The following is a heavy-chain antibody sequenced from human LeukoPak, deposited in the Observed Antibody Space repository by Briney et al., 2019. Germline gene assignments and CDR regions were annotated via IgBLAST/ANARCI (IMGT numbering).Heavy chain of an antibody. V-gene: IGHV1-69*04. Sequence: SVKVSCEASGGTFSSYAISWVRQAPGQGLEWMGRIIPIFGIANYAQKFQGRVTITADKSTCTAYMELSSLRSEDTAVYYCASSAYAYHDAFDIWGQGTMVTVSS. J-gene: IGHJ3*02. CDR2: IIPIFGIA. CDR3: ASSAYAYHDAFDI. D-gene: IGHD3-16*01. CDR1: GGTFSSYA.